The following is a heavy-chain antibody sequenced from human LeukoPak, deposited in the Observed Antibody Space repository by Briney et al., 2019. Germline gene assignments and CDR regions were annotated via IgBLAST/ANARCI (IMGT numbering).Heavy chain of an antibody. CDR2: IIPIFGAA. V-gene: IGHV1-69*13. CDR1: GGTFSNYA. Sequence: ASVKVSCKASGGTFSNYAISWVRQAPGQGLEWMGGIIPIFGAANYAQMFQGRVTITADESTSTAYMELSSLRSEDTAVYYCARGWLAETTVVTPYNYWGQGTLVTVSS. D-gene: IGHD2-21*02. CDR3: ARGWLAETTVVTPYNY. J-gene: IGHJ4*02.